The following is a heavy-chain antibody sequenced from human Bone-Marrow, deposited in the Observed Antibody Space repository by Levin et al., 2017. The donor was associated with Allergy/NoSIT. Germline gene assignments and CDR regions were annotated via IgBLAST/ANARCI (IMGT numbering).Heavy chain of an antibody. CDR3: AKDTIFELGNRREGVFDV. V-gene: IGHV3-9*01. D-gene: IGHD3-3*01. CDR2: ISWNSGSI. CDR1: GFTFDDYA. J-gene: IGHJ3*01. Sequence: GGSLRLSCVGSGFTFDDYAMHWVRQAPGKGLEWVSGISWNSGSIGYADSVKGRFTISRDNAKNSLYLQMNSLRPEDTAFYYCAKDTIFELGNRREGVFDVWGHGTMVMVSS.